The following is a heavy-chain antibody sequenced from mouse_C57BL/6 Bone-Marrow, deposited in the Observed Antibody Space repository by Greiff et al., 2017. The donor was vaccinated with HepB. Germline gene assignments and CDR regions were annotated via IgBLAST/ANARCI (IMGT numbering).Heavy chain of an antibody. D-gene: IGHD2-1*01. V-gene: IGHV1-82*01. CDR2: IYPGDGDT. J-gene: IGHJ2*01. Sequence: QVQLKESGPELVKPGASVKISCKASGYAFSSSWMNWVKQRPGKGLEWIGRIYPGDGDTNYNGKFKGKATLTADKSSSTAYIQLSSLTSEDSAVYFCAVYGNYDYWGQGTTLTVSS. CDR3: AVYGNYDY. CDR1: GYAFSSSW.